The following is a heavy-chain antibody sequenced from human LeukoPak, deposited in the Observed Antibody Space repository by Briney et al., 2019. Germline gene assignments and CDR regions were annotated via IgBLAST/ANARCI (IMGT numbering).Heavy chain of an antibody. CDR3: ARDFPTMTTAGAFDI. V-gene: IGHV3-21*01. J-gene: IGHJ3*02. D-gene: IGHD4-17*01. CDR1: GFTFTNSS. Sequence: GGSLRLSCAASGFTFTNSSMTWVRQAPGKGLEWVSSISSSSSYIYYADSVKGRFTISRDNAKNSLYLQMNSLRAEDTAVYYCARDFPTMTTAGAFDIWGQGAMVTVSS. CDR2: ISSSSSYI.